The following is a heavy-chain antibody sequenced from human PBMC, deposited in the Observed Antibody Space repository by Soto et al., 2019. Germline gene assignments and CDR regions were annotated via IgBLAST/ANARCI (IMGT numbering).Heavy chain of an antibody. J-gene: IGHJ5*02. Sequence: GGYLRISCAASGFTFNSYAMSWVRQAPGKGLEWVSAISGSGGSTYYADSVKGRFTISRDNSKNTLYLQMNSLRAEDTAVYYCERDSDDRYLNDFPSRRTTDP. CDR1: GFTFNSYA. D-gene: IGHD3-9*01. CDR3: ERDSDDRYLNDFPSRRTTDP. V-gene: IGHV3-23*01. CDR2: ISGSGGST.